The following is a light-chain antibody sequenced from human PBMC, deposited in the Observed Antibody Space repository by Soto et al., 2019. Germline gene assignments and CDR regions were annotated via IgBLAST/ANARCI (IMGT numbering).Light chain of an antibody. CDR1: QTVLDRSTNKNY. V-gene: IGKV4-1*01. CDR2: WAS. Sequence: DVVMTQSPEYLAVSLGERATINCKSSQTVLDRSTNKNYLTLYQHKPGQPPNVLIYWASTRESGVPERFSGSGSGTDFTLPIRILQPEDVEVYYCQQYYDVPYSFGQGTKLQIK. CDR3: QQYYDVPYS. J-gene: IGKJ2*01.